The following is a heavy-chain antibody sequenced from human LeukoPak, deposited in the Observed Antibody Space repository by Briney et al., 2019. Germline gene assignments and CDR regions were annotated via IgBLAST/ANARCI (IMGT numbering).Heavy chain of an antibody. V-gene: IGHV1-69*04. Sequence: SVKVSCKASGGTFSSYAISWVRQAPGQGLEWMGRIIPILGIANYAQKFQGRVTITADKSTSTAYMELSSLRSEDTAVYYCARDAYYYDSSLNNWGQGTLVTVSS. CDR1: GGTFSSYA. J-gene: IGHJ4*02. D-gene: IGHD3-22*01. CDR2: IIPILGIA. CDR3: ARDAYYYDSSLNN.